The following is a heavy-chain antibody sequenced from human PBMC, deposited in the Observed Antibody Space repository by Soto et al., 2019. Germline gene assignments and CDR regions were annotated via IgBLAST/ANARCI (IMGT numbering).Heavy chain of an antibody. CDR3: ARDPVGGPLPLDS. Sequence: PGGSLRLSCEASGFNFRIYWMSWVRQAPGKGLEWVANIKEDGSEKYYVESVKGRFTISGDNAKNSLYLQMNSLRAEDTAVYYCARDPVGGPLPLDSWGQGTLVTVSS. V-gene: IGHV3-7*01. CDR2: IKEDGSEK. D-gene: IGHD3-10*01. CDR1: GFNFRIYW. J-gene: IGHJ4*02.